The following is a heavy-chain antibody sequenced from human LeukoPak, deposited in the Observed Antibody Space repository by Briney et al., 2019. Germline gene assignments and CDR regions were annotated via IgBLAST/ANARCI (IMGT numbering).Heavy chain of an antibody. J-gene: IGHJ4*02. CDR3: AKGYWVEWLFDY. V-gene: IGHV3-7*03. CDR1: GFTFSNYW. D-gene: IGHD3-3*01. Sequence: GGSLRLSCAASGFTFSNYWMNWVRQAPGKGLEWVANIKQDGSDKYYVDSVKGRFTISRDNSKNTLYLQMNSLRAEDTAVYYCAKGYWVEWLFDYWGQGTLVTVSS. CDR2: IKQDGSDK.